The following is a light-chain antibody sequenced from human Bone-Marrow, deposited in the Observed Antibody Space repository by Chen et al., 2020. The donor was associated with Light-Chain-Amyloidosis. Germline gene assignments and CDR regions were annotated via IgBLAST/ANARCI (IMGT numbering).Light chain of an antibody. CDR3: QSADSSGTYEVI. CDR2: RDT. CDR1: DLPTKY. V-gene: IGLV3-25*03. J-gene: IGLJ2*01. Sequence: SYELTQPPSVSVSPGQTARITCSGDDLPTKYAYWYQQKPGQATVLVIHRDTERPSGISERFSGSSSGKTATLTISGVQAENEADYHCQSADSSGTYEVIFGGETKLTVL.